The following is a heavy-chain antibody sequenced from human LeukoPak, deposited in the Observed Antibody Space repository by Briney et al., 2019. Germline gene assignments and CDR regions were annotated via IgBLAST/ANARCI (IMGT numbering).Heavy chain of an antibody. D-gene: IGHD6-13*01. CDR1: GGSISSGDYY. Sequence: SQTLSLTCTVSGGSISSGDYYWSWIRQPPGKGLEWIGYIYYSGSTYYNPSLKSRVIISVDTSKNQFSLKLSSVTATDTAVYYCARDKHSWSALFDYWGQGTLVTVSS. J-gene: IGHJ4*02. V-gene: IGHV4-30-4*08. CDR2: IYYSGST. CDR3: ARDKHSWSALFDY.